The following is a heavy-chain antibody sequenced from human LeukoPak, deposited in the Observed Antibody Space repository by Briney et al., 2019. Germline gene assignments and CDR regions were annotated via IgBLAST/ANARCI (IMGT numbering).Heavy chain of an antibody. Sequence: GASVKVSCKTSGYTFTSYAMHWVRQAPGQRLEWMGWINVGNGYTKYSQKFQGRVTITRDTPASTAYMELNSLSSDDTAVYYCARQGGGPYSGSPFDYWGQGTLVTVSS. V-gene: IGHV1-3*01. J-gene: IGHJ4*02. D-gene: IGHD1-26*01. CDR3: ARQGGGPYSGSPFDY. CDR1: GYTFTSYA. CDR2: INVGNGYT.